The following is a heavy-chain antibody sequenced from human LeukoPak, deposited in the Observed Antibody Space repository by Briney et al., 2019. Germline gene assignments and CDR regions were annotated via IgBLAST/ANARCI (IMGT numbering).Heavy chain of an antibody. CDR2: ISSSGSA. Sequence: RPSETLSLTCSVSGDSLGIYKWSWIRQPPGKGLEWIAHISSSGSAIYNPSLMSRVSMAVDTSKNQFSLRLISVTAADTAVYYCAREWSGFDFWGQGIMVTVSS. J-gene: IGHJ3*01. CDR3: AREWSGFDF. V-gene: IGHV4-59*01. CDR1: GDSLGIYK. D-gene: IGHD2-15*01.